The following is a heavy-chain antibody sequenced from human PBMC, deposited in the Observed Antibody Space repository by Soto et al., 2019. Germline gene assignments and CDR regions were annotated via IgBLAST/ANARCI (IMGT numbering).Heavy chain of an antibody. CDR3: ARGDCVGGTCYSLAGSFYYYMDV. CDR1: GFTLTNYW. CDR2: INSDGRVS. Sequence: EVKLVESGGGLVQPGGSLRLSCAASGFTLTNYWMYWVRQAPGMGLVWVSRINSDGRVSSYADSVKGRLTISRDNVKNTLYLQMNSLRAEDTAVYYCARGDCVGGTCYSLAGSFYYYMDVWGKGTTVTVFS. D-gene: IGHD2-15*01. J-gene: IGHJ6*03. V-gene: IGHV3-74*01.